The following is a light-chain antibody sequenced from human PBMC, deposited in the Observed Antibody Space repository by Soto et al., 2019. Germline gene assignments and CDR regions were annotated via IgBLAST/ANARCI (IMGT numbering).Light chain of an antibody. CDR2: RAS. J-gene: IGKJ1*01. CDR3: HQYDRASWT. CDR1: QSISSW. Sequence: DIQMTQSPSTLSASVGDRVIITCRASQSISSWLAWYQQKPGKAPNLLIYRASTLKSGIPSRFSGSGSGTEFTLTISSLQPDDFAAYYCHQYDRASWTFGQGTKVEIK. V-gene: IGKV1-5*03.